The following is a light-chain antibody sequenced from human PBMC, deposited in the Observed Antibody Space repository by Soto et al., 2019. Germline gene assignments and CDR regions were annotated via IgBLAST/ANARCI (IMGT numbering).Light chain of an antibody. Sequence: QSALTQPASVSGSPGQSITISCTGTTSDVGGHKYVSWYQQHPGKAPKFMIYEVSNRPAGVSNRFSGSKSGNTAYLTISGLQAEDEADYYCSSYTISFTRVLFGGGTKVTVL. CDR3: SSYTISFTRVL. J-gene: IGLJ2*01. V-gene: IGLV2-14*01. CDR2: EVS. CDR1: TSDVGGHKY.